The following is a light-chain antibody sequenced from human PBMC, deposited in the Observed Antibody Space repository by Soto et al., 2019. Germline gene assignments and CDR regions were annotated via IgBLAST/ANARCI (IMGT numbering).Light chain of an antibody. J-gene: IGKJ2*01. CDR1: QSISSY. Sequence: DIQMTQSPSSLYASVGDRVTITCRASQSISSYLTWYQQKPGKAPKLLIYAASSLQSGVPSRFSGSGSGTEFTLTLSSLQPEDFATYYSQQSYSTPHFGQGTKLDIK. CDR2: AAS. V-gene: IGKV1-39*01. CDR3: QQSYSTPH.